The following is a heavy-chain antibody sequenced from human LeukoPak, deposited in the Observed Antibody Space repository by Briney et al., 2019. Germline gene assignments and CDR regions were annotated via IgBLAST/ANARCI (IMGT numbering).Heavy chain of an antibody. CDR2: ISYDGSNK. J-gene: IGHJ4*02. CDR3: AKALNFWSGYYKPDFDC. Sequence: GGSLRLSCAASGFTFSSYGMHWVRQAPGKGLEWVAVISYDGSNKYYADSVKGRFTISRDNSKNTLYLQMNSLRAEDTAVYYCAKALNFWSGYYKPDFDCWGQGTLVTVSS. CDR1: GFTFSSYG. D-gene: IGHD3-3*01. V-gene: IGHV3-30*18.